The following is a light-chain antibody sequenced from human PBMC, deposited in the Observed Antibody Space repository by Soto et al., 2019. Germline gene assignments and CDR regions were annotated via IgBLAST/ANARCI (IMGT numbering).Light chain of an antibody. J-gene: IGKJ1*01. CDR2: DVS. V-gene: IGKV3-20*01. Sequence: VLTQSPGTLSLSPGERATLSCRSSQSVSSNYLAWYQQKPDQAPRLVIYDVSGRATGIPDRFSGSGSGIAFTLTNGRLEPEDSAVCYCQQYGSSPTFGQGTKVEIK. CDR3: QQYGSSPT. CDR1: QSVSSNY.